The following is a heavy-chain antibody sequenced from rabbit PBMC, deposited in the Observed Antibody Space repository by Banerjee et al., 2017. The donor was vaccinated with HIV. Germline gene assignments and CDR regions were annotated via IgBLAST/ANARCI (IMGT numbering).Heavy chain of an antibody. D-gene: IGHD4-2*01. CDR2: IYTDSGST. J-gene: IGHJ4*01. V-gene: IGHV1S45*01. Sequence: QEQLEESGGDLVKPEGSLTLTCKASGFDLSSYYYMCWVRQAPGKGLEWIGCIYTDSGSTYYANWAKGRFTISETSSTTVTLRMTSLTAADTATHFCARGGSAAAFNLWGQGTLVTVS. CDR1: GFDLSSYYY. CDR3: ARGGSAAAFNL.